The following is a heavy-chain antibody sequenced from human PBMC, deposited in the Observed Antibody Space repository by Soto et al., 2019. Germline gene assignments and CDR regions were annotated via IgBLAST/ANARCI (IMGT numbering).Heavy chain of an antibody. CDR3: ATSYGSGYRAFDY. V-gene: IGHV1-69*02. CDR1: GDTFAFYS. Sequence: QVQLVQSGAEVKRPGSSVKVSCKASGDTFAFYSINWVRQAPGLGLEWMGRINPILSMSNYAQRFQGRVKRTADKSTSTAYMVLNSLRSEDTAMYYCATSYGSGYRAFDYWGQGALVTVSS. CDR2: INPILSMS. J-gene: IGHJ4*02. D-gene: IGHD3-10*01.